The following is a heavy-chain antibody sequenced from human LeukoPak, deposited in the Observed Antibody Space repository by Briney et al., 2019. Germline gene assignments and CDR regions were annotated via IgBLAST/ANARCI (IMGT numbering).Heavy chain of an antibody. CDR1: GYTFTSYY. Sequence: ASVKVSCKSSGYTFTSYYMYWVRQAPGQGLEWMGIINPSGGSTSYAQKFQGRVTMTRDTSTSTVYMELSSLRSEDTAVYYCARQHSSGYYSPHYYYGMDVWGQGTTVTVSS. V-gene: IGHV1-46*01. CDR3: ARQHSSGYYSPHYYYGMDV. J-gene: IGHJ6*02. CDR2: INPSGGST. D-gene: IGHD3-22*01.